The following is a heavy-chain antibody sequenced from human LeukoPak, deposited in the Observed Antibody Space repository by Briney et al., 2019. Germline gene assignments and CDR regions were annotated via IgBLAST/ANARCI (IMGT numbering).Heavy chain of an antibody. CDR3: AGLTDLGYCSGGSCLDY. CDR1: GYTFTSYG. J-gene: IGHJ4*02. Sequence: ASVKVSCKASGYTFTSYGISWVRQAPGQGLEWMGWISAYNGNTNYAQKLQGRVTMTTDTSTSTAYMELRSLRSDDTAVYYCAGLTDLGYCSGGSCLDYWGQGTLVTVSS. D-gene: IGHD2-15*01. CDR2: ISAYNGNT. V-gene: IGHV1-18*01.